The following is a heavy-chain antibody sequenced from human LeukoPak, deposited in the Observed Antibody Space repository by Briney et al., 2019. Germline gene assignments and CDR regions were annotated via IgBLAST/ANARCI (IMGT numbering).Heavy chain of an antibody. D-gene: IGHD1-26*01. J-gene: IGHJ4*02. Sequence: KSSETLSLTCTVSGGSISSSSYYWGWIRQPPGKGLEWIGSIYYSGSTYYNPSLKSRVTISVDTSKNQFSLKLSSVTAADTAVYYCARLLGPDYWGQGTLVTVSS. CDR2: IYYSGST. CDR3: ARLLGPDY. V-gene: IGHV4-39*01. CDR1: GGSISSSSYY.